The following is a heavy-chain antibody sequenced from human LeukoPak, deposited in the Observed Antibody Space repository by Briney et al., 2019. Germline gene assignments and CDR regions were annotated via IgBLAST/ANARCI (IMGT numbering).Heavy chain of an antibody. V-gene: IGHV1-18*01. D-gene: IGHD2-2*01. CDR3: VRSTAYCSSAHCQIHYYYYYMDV. CDR2: ISAYNGNT. CDR1: GYTFTSYG. Sequence: ASVKVSCKASGYTFTSYGISWVRQAPGQGLEWMGWISAYNGNTNYAQKLQGRVTMTTDTSTSTAYMELRSLRSEDTAVYYCVRSTAYCSSAHCQIHYYYYYMDVWGNGTTVTVSS. J-gene: IGHJ6*03.